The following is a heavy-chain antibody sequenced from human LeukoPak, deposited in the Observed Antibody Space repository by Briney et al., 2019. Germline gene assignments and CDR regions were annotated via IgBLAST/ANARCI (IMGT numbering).Heavy chain of an antibody. CDR3: ARGGYSGSDWTT. J-gene: IGHJ5*02. Sequence: SETLSLTCTVSGGSISTFYWNWIRQPPGKGLEWIGYIYHSGDTRYNPSLKSRVTISVDTSKSQFSLKVSSVTAADTAVYYGARGGYSGSDWTTWGQGTLVTVSS. D-gene: IGHD5-12*01. V-gene: IGHV4-59*01. CDR2: IYHSGDT. CDR1: GGSISTFY.